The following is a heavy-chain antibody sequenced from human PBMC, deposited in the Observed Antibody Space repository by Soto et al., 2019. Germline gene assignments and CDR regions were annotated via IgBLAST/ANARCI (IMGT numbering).Heavy chain of an antibody. CDR3: ARGLWIAAAGPLRQEYYGMDV. V-gene: IGHV1-46*01. CDR2: INPSGGST. D-gene: IGHD6-13*01. Sequence: GASVKVSCKTSGYTFTSYYMHWVRQAPGQGLEWMGIINPSGGSTSYAQKFQGRVTMTRDTSTSTVYMELSSLRSEDTAVYYCARGLWIAAAGPLRQEYYGMDVWGQGTTVTVSS. J-gene: IGHJ6*02. CDR1: GYTFTSYY.